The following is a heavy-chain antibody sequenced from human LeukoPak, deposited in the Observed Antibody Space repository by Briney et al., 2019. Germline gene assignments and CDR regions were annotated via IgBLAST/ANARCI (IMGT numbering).Heavy chain of an antibody. CDR1: GLTVSRRY. CDR2: LYTVGST. D-gene: IGHD2-15*01. J-gene: IGHJ6*03. V-gene: IGHV3-53*01. CDR3: GTNGLLEHYYYYYMDV. Sequence: GGSLRLSCAASGLTVSRRYMTWVRQAPGKGLEWVSVLYTVGSTYYADSVKGRFTISRDNSKNTLYLQMHNLRAEDTGVYYCGTNGLLEHYYYYYMDVWGKGSAVTVSS.